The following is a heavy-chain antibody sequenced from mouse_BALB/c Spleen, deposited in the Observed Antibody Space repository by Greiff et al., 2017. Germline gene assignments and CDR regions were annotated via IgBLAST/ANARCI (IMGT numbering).Heavy chain of an antibody. CDR1: GYTFTSYT. CDR2: INPSSGYT. V-gene: IGHV1-4*02. Sequence: VQLQQSAAELARPGASVKMSCKASGYTFTSYTMHWVKQRPGQGLEWIGYINPSSGYTEYNQKFKDKTTLTADKSSSTAYMQLSSLTSEDSAVYYCARSVYYDYAWFAYWGQGTLVTVSA. J-gene: IGHJ3*01. CDR3: ARSVYYDYAWFAY. D-gene: IGHD2-4*01.